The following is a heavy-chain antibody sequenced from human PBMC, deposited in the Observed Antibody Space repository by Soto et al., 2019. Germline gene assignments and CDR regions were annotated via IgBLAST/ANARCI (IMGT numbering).Heavy chain of an antibody. V-gene: IGHV3-33*01. Sequence: GGSLRLSCAASGFTFSSYGMHWVRQAPGKGLEWVAVIWYDGSNKYYADSVKGRFTISRDNSKNTLYLQMNSLRAEDTAVYYCARELDNLFSGGFDPWGQGTLVTVSS. D-gene: IGHD3-3*01. CDR1: GFTFSSYG. J-gene: IGHJ5*02. CDR3: ARELDNLFSGGFDP. CDR2: IWYDGSNK.